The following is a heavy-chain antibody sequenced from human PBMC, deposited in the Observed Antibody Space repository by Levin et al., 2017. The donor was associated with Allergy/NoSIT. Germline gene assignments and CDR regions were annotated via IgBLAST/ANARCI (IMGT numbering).Heavy chain of an antibody. CDR2: IKQDGGEK. D-gene: IGHD4-11*01. V-gene: IGHV3-7*03. CDR1: GFTFNNYW. J-gene: IGHJ5*02. Sequence: PGGSLRLSCAASGFTFNNYWMTWVRQPLGKGLEWVANIKQDGGEKYYAESVKGRFTISRDNAKNSLFLQMNYLGTDDTAVYFCARDTTVGGEAWGQGTLVTVSS. CDR3: ARDTTVGGEA.